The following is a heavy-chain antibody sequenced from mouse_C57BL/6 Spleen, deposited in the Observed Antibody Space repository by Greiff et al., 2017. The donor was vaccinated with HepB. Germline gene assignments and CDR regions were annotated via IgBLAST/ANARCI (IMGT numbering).Heavy chain of an antibody. CDR2: IYPGDGDT. J-gene: IGHJ3*01. D-gene: IGHD2-5*01. CDR1: GYAFSSYW. CDR3: ARKGSNSPWFAY. Sequence: VQLQQSGAELVKPGASVKISCKASGYAFSSYWMNWVKQRPGKGLEWIGQIYPGDGDTNYNGKFKGKATLTADKSSSTAYMQLSSLTSEDSAVYFGARKGSNSPWFAYWGQGTLVTVSA. V-gene: IGHV1-80*01.